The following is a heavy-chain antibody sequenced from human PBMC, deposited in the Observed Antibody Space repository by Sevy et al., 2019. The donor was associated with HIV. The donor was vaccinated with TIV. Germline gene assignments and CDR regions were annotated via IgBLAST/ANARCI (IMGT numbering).Heavy chain of an antibody. CDR1: GFTFSSYG. CDR3: AKEDSYGYFFDY. CDR2: IRYDGNNK. J-gene: IGHJ4*02. V-gene: IGHV3-30*02. D-gene: IGHD5-18*01. Sequence: GGSLRLSCAASGFTFSSYGMHWVRQAPGKGLEWVAFIRYDGNNKYYADSVKGRFTISRDNSKNTLYLQMNSLWAEDAAVYYCAKEDSYGYFFDYWGQGTLVTVSS.